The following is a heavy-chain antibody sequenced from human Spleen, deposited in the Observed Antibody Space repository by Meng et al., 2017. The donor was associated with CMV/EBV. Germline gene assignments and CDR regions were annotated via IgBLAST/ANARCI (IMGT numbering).Heavy chain of an antibody. J-gene: IGHJ5*02. CDR1: GFIFSDYY. CDR2: ITSSGTTI. Sequence: LSGAAAGFIFSDYYMSWIRQAPGKGLEWVSEITSSGTTIYYADSVKGRFTISRDNAENSLYLLMNNLRAEDTAVYYCAREALRTFDPWGQGTLVTVSS. CDR3: AREALRTFDP. D-gene: IGHD1-7*01. V-gene: IGHV3-11*01.